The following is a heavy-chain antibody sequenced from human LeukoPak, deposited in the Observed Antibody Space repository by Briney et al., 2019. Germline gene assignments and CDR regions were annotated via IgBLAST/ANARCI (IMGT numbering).Heavy chain of an antibody. D-gene: IGHD3-22*01. CDR3: ARGDSSGYYNNWFDP. CDR1: GFTFTSYA. Sequence: PGGSLRLSCAASGFTFTSYAMNWVRQAPGQGLEWMGWINTNTGNPTYAQGFTGRFVFSLDTSVSTAYLQISSLKAEDTAVYYCARGDSSGYYNNWFDPWGQGTLVTVSS. V-gene: IGHV7-4-1*02. J-gene: IGHJ5*02. CDR2: INTNTGNP.